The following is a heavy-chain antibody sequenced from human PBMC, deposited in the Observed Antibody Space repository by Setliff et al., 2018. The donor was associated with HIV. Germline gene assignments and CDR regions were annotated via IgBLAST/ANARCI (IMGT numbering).Heavy chain of an antibody. CDR1: GGSISSHY. CDR3: ARGSSSWYYYYYYGMDV. Sequence: SETLSLTCTVSGGSISSHYWSWIQQPPGKGLEWIGSIYYSGSTNYNPSLKSRVTISVDTSKNQFSLKLSSVTAADTAVYYCARGSSSWYYYYYYGMDVWGQGTTVTVSS. V-gene: IGHV4-59*11. J-gene: IGHJ6*02. D-gene: IGHD6-13*01. CDR2: IYYSGST.